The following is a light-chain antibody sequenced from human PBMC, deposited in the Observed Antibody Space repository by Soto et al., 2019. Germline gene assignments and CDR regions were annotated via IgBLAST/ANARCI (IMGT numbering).Light chain of an antibody. CDR1: SSDVGRYNL. CDR2: AVT. V-gene: IGLV2-23*02. Sequence: QSALTQPASVSGSPGQSITISCTGTSSDVGRYNLVSWFQQHPGKAPKLMIYAVTKRPSGVSNRFSASKSGNTAALTISGLHAEDEADYYCYSYAGSTTFVVFGGGTKLTVL. CDR3: YSYAGSTTFVV. J-gene: IGLJ2*01.